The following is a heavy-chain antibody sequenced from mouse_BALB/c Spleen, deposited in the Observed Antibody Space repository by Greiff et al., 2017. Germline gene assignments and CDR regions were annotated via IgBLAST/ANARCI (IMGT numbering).Heavy chain of an antibody. Sequence: EVHLVESGGGLVKPGGSLKLSCAASGFTFSDYYMYWVRQTPEKRLEWVATISSGGSYTYYPDSVKGRFTISRDNAKNTLYLQMSSLKSEDTAMYYCTRDRRAARPGYFDYWGQGTTLTVSS. CDR3: TRDRRAARPGYFDY. V-gene: IGHV5-4*02. D-gene: IGHD3-1*01. CDR2: ISSGGSYT. J-gene: IGHJ2*01. CDR1: GFTFSDYY.